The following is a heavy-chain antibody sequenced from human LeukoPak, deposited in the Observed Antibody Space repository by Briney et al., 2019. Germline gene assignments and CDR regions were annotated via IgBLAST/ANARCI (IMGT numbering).Heavy chain of an antibody. V-gene: IGHV7-4-1*02. Sequence: ASVTVSFTASGYTFTIYALNWVRQAPGQGLEWMGWINTNTGNPTYAQGFTGRFVFSLDTSVSTAYLQITSLKAEDTAVYYCARDGAAAGREYDYWGQGTLVTVSS. D-gene: IGHD6-13*01. CDR2: INTNTGNP. CDR3: ARDGAAAGREYDY. J-gene: IGHJ4*02. CDR1: GYTFTIYA.